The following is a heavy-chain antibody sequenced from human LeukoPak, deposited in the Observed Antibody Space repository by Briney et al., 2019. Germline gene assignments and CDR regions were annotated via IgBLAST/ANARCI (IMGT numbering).Heavy chain of an antibody. CDR2: IYHSGST. J-gene: IGHJ6*03. Sequence: PSETLSLTCAVSGYSISSGYYWGWSRQPPGKGLEWIGSIYHSGSTDYNRSLKSRVTISVDTSRSQYALKLSSVTAADKAVYYCASRDYMDVWGKGTTVTVSS. V-gene: IGHV4-38-2*01. CDR3: ASRDYMDV. CDR1: GYSISSGYY.